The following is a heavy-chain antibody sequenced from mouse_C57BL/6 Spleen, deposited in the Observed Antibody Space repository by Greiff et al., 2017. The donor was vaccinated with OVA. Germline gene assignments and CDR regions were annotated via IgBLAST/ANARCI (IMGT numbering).Heavy chain of an antibody. J-gene: IGHJ2*01. D-gene: IGHD2-5*01. CDR3: ARYYSNYYFDY. V-gene: IGHV1-50*01. CDR2: IDPSDSYT. CDR1: GYTFTSYW. Sequence: VQLQQPGAELVKPGASVKLSCKASGYTFTSYWMQWVKQRPGQGLEWIGEIDPSDSYTNYNQKFKGKATLTVDTSSSTAYMQLSSLTSEDSAVYYCARYYSNYYFDYWGQGTTLTVSS.